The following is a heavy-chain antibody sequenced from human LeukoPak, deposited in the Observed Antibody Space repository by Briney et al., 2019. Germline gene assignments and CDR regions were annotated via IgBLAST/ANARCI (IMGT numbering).Heavy chain of an antibody. J-gene: IGHJ4*02. Sequence: GGSLRLSCVASEFTFTNYWMSWVRQAPGKGLEWVANIKQDGSDKYYVDSVKGRFTISRDNAKNSVFLQMNRLRAEDTAVYYCAREDYGSGSFAYWGQGTLVTVSS. CDR1: EFTFTNYW. CDR2: IKQDGSDK. V-gene: IGHV3-7*01. CDR3: AREDYGSGSFAY. D-gene: IGHD3-10*01.